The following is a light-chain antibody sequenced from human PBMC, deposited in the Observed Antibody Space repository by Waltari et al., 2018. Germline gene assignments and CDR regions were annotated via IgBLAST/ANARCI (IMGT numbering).Light chain of an antibody. CDR3: ASWDDSLSVGV. J-gene: IGLJ3*02. Sequence: QSVLTQPPSASGTPGQRVTISCSGSLSNLGTNYVYWYQQFPGTAPKLLIQRNNQRPSGVPDRFSGSRSGTSASLAISGLRSEDEADYYCASWDDSLSVGVFGGGTKLTVL. CDR1: LSNLGTNY. CDR2: RNN. V-gene: IGLV1-47*01.